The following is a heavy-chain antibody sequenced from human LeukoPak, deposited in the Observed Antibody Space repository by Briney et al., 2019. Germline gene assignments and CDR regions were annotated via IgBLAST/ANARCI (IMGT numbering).Heavy chain of an antibody. CDR2: IIPIFGTA. Sequence: SVKVSCKASGGTFSSYAISWVRQAPGQGLEWMGRIIPIFGTANYAQKFQGRVTITTDESTSTAYMELSSLRSEDTAVYYCARGPDSTMVRGVSDYWGQGTLVTVSS. CDR1: GGTFSSYA. D-gene: IGHD3-10*01. CDR3: ARGPDSTMVRGVSDY. V-gene: IGHV1-69*05. J-gene: IGHJ4*02.